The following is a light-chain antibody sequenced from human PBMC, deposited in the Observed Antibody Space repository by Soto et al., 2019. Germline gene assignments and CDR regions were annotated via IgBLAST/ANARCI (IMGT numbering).Light chain of an antibody. CDR3: QQYGSSPT. CDR2: GAS. Sequence: EIVLMQSPGTLSLSPGERATLSCRASKSVSRAYLAWNQQKPGQAPRLLIYGASSRATGIPNRFSGSGAGTDFTLTISRLDPEYFALYYCQQYGSSPTFGQGTKVEIK. J-gene: IGKJ1*01. CDR1: KSVSRAY. V-gene: IGKV3-20*01.